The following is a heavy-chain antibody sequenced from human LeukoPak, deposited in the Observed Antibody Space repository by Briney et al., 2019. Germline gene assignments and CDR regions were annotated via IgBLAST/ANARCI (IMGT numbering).Heavy chain of an antibody. CDR1: GASISSSY. CDR3: GRAPRGLLPDS. D-gene: IGHD2-15*01. V-gene: IGHV4-4*07. Sequence: TASETLSLTCTVSGASISSSYCTWIRQPAGEGLEWIGRISSGGSTTYNPSFKSRVTMSLDTSKKQFSLNLTSVTAADTAVYYCGRAPRGLLPDSWGQGTLVTVSS. CDR2: ISSGGST. J-gene: IGHJ5*01.